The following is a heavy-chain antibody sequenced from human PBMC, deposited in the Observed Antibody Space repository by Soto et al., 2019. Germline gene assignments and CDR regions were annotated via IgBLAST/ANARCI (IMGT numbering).Heavy chain of an antibody. CDR1: GFTFSSYA. Sequence: GGSRRLSCAASGFTFSSYAMHWVRQAPGKGLEWVAVISYDGSNKCYADSVKGRFTISRDNSKNTLYLQMNSLRAEDTAVYYCARAVIEGYYDSSPYYFDYWGQGTLVTVSS. D-gene: IGHD3-22*01. CDR3: ARAVIEGYYDSSPYYFDY. J-gene: IGHJ4*02. V-gene: IGHV3-30-3*01. CDR2: ISYDGSNK.